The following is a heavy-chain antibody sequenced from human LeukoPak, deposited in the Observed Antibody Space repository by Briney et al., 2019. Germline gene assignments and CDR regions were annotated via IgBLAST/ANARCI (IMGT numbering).Heavy chain of an antibody. CDR2: ISAYNGNT. CDR1: GYTFTSYG. V-gene: IGHV1-18*01. D-gene: IGHD5-24*01. J-gene: IGHJ3*02. CDR3: ARIRDGYNDAYDI. Sequence: ASVKVSCKASGYTFTSYGISWVRQAPGQGLEWMGWISAYNGNTNYAQKLQGRVTMTTDTSTSTVYMELSSLRSEDTAIYYCARIRDGYNDAYDIWGQGTVVTVSS.